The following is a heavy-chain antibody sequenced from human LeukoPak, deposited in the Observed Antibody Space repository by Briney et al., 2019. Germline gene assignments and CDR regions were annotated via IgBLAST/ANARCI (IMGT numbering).Heavy chain of an antibody. V-gene: IGHV1-46*01. D-gene: IGHD3-10*01. J-gene: IGHJ6*02. CDR1: GYTFTRYY. CDR3: ARDRSTSADGSGFNFWENYYYAMDV. CDR2: INPGGVST. Sequence: ASVKVSCKASGYTFTRYYIHWVRQAPGQGLEWMGFINPGGVSTRYAEKFQGRVTMTRDTSTTTVYMDLSSLRSEDTAVYYCARDRSTSADGSGFNFWENYYYAMDVWGRGTTVTVPS.